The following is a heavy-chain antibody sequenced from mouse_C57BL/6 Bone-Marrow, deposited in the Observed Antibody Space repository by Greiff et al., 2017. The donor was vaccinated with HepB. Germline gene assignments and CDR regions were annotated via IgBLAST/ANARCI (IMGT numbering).Heavy chain of an antibody. Sequence: QVQLKQSGAELARPGASVKLSCKASGYTFTSYGISWVKQRTGQGLEWIGEIYPRSGNTYYNEKFKGKATLTADKSSSTAYMELRSLTSEDSAVYFCARSYPRGFAYWGQGTLVTVSA. CDR2: IYPRSGNT. CDR1: GYTFTSYG. J-gene: IGHJ3*01. CDR3: ARSYPRGFAY. V-gene: IGHV1-81*01.